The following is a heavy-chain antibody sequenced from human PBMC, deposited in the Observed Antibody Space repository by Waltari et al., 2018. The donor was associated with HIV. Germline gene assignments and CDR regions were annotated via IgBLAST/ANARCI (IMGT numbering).Heavy chain of an antibody. CDR1: GRSFSCYY. CDR3: ARAPGTSGWYRGWFDP. Sequence: VYLQPWGAGLLKPSGTLSLSCAAYGRSFSCYYWSWIRQSPGKGMEWIGEINRNGNTNYNPSLKSRITISLDTYKNQFSLKLTSVTAADTAVYYCARAPGTSGWYRGWFDPWGQGTLVIVSS. J-gene: IGHJ5*02. D-gene: IGHD6-19*01. CDR2: INRNGNT. V-gene: IGHV4-34*01.